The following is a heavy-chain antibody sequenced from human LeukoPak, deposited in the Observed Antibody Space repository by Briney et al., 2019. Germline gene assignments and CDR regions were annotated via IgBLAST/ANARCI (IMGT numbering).Heavy chain of an antibody. CDR3: AKTLLWFPLKGWFDP. CDR2: ISGSGGST. Sequence: AGGSLRLSCAASGFTFSSYAMSWVRQAPGKGLEWVSAISGSGGSTYYADSVKGRFTISRDNSKNTLYLQMDSLRAKDTAVYYCAKTLLWFPLKGWFDPWGQGTLVTVSS. D-gene: IGHD3-10*01. CDR1: GFTFSSYA. V-gene: IGHV3-23*01. J-gene: IGHJ5*02.